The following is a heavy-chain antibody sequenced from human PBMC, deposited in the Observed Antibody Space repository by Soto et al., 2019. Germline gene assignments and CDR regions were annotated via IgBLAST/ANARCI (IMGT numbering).Heavy chain of an antibody. J-gene: IGHJ4*02. CDR2: MSGSGVTT. Sequence: EVQLLESGGGLVQPGGSLRLSCAASGFTFSSYAMSWVRQAPGKGLEWVSAMSGSGVTTHHADSVQGRFTISRENSKNTLYLHLNSLRAQDTPVYYCAKRSICTIISCYLAPFEPWGQGTLVTVPS. CDR1: GFTFSSYA. V-gene: IGHV3-23*01. CDR3: AKRSICTIISCYLAPFEP. D-gene: IGHD2-2*01.